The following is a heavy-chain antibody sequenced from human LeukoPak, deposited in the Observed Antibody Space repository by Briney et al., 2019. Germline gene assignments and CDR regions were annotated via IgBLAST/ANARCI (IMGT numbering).Heavy chain of an antibody. V-gene: IGHV3-53*01. Sequence: GGSLRLSCAASGFTFSSYAMSWVRQAPGKGLEWVSVIYSGGSTYYADSVKGRFTISRDNSKNTLYLQMNSLRAEDTAVYYCARVFSGSYWPEYFQHWGQGTLVTVSS. CDR3: ARVFSGSYWPEYFQH. CDR2: IYSGGST. D-gene: IGHD1-26*01. CDR1: GFTFSSYA. J-gene: IGHJ1*01.